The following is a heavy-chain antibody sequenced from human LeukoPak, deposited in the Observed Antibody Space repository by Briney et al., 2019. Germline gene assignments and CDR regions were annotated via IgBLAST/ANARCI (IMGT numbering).Heavy chain of an antibody. Sequence: PGGSLRLSCTASGFTFSSYGIHWVRQAPGKGLEWVAVVSSDGSIKYNADSVKGRFTISRDTSKNTVYLQMNSLGAEDTAFYYCARGYSSSWLGYFDYWGQGTLVTVSS. CDR3: ARGYSSSWLGYFDY. V-gene: IGHV3-30*03. D-gene: IGHD6-13*01. CDR2: VSSDGSIK. J-gene: IGHJ4*02. CDR1: GFTFSSYG.